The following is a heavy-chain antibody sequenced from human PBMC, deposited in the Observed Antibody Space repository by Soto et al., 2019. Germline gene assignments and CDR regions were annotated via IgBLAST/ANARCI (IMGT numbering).Heavy chain of an antibody. J-gene: IGHJ4*02. CDR3: AKEGASSWYFFDS. Sequence: EVQLLESGENLVQPGGSLRLSCAASGFTFSSYAMNWVRQPPGKGLEWVSTISGSGGGAYYADSVKGRFTISRDNSKNPLYLQLNSLRAEDTAIYYCAKEGASSWYFFDSWGQGTLVTVSS. V-gene: IGHV3-23*01. D-gene: IGHD6-13*01. CDR1: GFTFSSYA. CDR2: ISGSGGGA.